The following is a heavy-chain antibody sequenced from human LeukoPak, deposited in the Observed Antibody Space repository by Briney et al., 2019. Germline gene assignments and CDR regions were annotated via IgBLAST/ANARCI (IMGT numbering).Heavy chain of an antibody. CDR3: ARDGFGDMEPSYYYYGMDV. J-gene: IGHJ6*04. V-gene: IGHV1-69*10. Sequence: GASVKVSCKASGGTFSSYAISWVRQAPGQGLEWMGGIIPILGTANYAQKFQGRVTITADKSTSTAYMELSSLRSEDTAVYYCARDGFGDMEPSYYYYGMDVWGKGTTVTVSS. CDR1: GGTFSSYA. D-gene: IGHD3-10*01. CDR2: IIPILGTA.